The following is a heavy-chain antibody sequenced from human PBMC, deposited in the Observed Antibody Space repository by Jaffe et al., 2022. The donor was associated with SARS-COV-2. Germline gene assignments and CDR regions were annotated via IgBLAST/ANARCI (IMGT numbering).Heavy chain of an antibody. D-gene: IGHD1-26*01. CDR3: AKGEGELRILDY. J-gene: IGHJ4*02. Sequence: QVQLVESGGGVVQPGRSLRLSCAASGFTFSSYGMHWVRQAPGKGLEWVAVISYDGSNKYYADSVKGRFTISRDNSKNTLYLQMNSLRAEDTAVYYCAKGEGELRILDYWGQGTLVTVSS. CDR2: ISYDGSNK. V-gene: IGHV3-30*18. CDR1: GFTFSSYG.